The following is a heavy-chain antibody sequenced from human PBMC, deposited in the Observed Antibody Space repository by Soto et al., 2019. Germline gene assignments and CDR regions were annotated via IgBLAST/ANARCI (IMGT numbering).Heavy chain of an antibody. CDR1: GFTFSSYW. CDR3: ARERGGYSSDF. J-gene: IGHJ4*02. D-gene: IGHD2-15*01. CDR2: INGDGSYT. Sequence: EVQLVESGGGLVQPGGSLRLYCAASGFTFSSYWMHWLRQVPGKGLVWVSRINGDGSYTNYADSVKGRFTISRDNAKNTLYLQMNSLRAEDTAVYYCARERGGYSSDFWGQGTLVTVSS. V-gene: IGHV3-74*01.